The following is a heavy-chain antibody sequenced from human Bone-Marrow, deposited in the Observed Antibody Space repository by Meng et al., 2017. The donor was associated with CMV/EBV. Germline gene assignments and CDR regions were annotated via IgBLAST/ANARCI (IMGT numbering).Heavy chain of an antibody. V-gene: IGHV3-23*01. CDR2: ISGSGGST. CDR3: AKLLALGCSNTSCYTGDY. D-gene: IGHD2-2*02. J-gene: IGHJ4*02. CDR1: GVTFSSYA. Sequence: GESLKISCAASGVTFSSYAMSWVRQAPGKGLEWVSAISGSGGSTYYADSVKGRFTISRDNSKNTLYLQMNSLRAEDTVVYCCAKLLALGCSNTSCYTGDYWGQGTLVTVSS.